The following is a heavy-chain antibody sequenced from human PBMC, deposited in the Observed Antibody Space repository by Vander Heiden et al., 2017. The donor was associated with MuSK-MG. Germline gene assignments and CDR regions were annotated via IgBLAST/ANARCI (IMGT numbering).Heavy chain of an antibody. CDR1: GFSLADYA. D-gene: IGHD1-26*01. CDR2: VRTKPYGGTT. Sequence: EVQLVESGGGLIQPGRSLRLSCTASGFSLADYAMGWVRQAPGKGLEWVGFVRTKPYGGTTDLAASVKGRVTISRDDSKSIAYLQVNGLKIEETAVYYCTRASPKVEAPVGHAFDIWGQGTVVTVFS. V-gene: IGHV3-49*04. J-gene: IGHJ3*02. CDR3: TRASPKVEAPVGHAFDI.